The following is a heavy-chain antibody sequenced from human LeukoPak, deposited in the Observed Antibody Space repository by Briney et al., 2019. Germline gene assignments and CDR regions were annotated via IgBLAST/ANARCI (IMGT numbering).Heavy chain of an antibody. Sequence: SVKVSCKASGGTFSSYAISWVRQAHGQGLEWMGGIIPIFGTANYAQKFQGRVTITADESTSTAYMELSSLRSEDTAVYYCASGGYNYSPFDYWGQGTLVTVSS. CDR3: ASGGYNYSPFDY. J-gene: IGHJ4*02. V-gene: IGHV1-69*13. CDR1: GGTFSSYA. CDR2: IIPIFGTA. D-gene: IGHD5-24*01.